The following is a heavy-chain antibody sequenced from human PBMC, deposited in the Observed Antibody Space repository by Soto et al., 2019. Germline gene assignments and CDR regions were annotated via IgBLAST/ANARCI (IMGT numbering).Heavy chain of an antibody. CDR3: ARDLLFYESDGFSWDDVLDS. CDR1: GGTIRNSAHS. V-gene: IGHV4-30-2*01. CDR2: ISQSGST. D-gene: IGHD3-22*01. J-gene: IGHJ3*02. Sequence: SXILALTCAVSGGTIRNSAHSWRWIRPPPGKGLEWIGFISQSGSTYYNPSLRSRVTMSLDRPKNQFSLKLSSVTAADTAVYYCARDLLFYESDGFSWDDVLDSLGQGTTVTRSS.